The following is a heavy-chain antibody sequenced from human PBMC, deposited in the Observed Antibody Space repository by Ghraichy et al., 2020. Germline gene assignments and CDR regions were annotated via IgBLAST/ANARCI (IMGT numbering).Heavy chain of an antibody. V-gene: IGHV3-23*01. J-gene: IGHJ4*02. D-gene: IGHD5-18*01. Sequence: GGSLRLSCAASGFTFTSYAISWVRQAPGKGLEWVSSISAGGRDTYYADSLEGRLTISSDNSKNALFLQMNSLRAADTAVYYCAKQTGYSHGYLDYWGQGTLVTVSS. CDR3: AKQTGYSHGYLDY. CDR1: GFTFTSYA. CDR2: ISAGGRDT.